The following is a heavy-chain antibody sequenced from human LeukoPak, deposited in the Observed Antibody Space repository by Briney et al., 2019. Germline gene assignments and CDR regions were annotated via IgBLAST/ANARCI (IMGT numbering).Heavy chain of an antibody. D-gene: IGHD6-13*01. CDR2: INTNTGNP. Sequence: ASVKVSCKASENTFTSYAMNWVRQAPGQGLEWMGWINTNTGNPTYARGFTGRFVFSLDTSVNTAYLEISSLKGEDSAVYYCARGGSSWYDYWGQGTLVTVSS. CDR3: ARGGSSWYDY. J-gene: IGHJ4*02. CDR1: ENTFTSYA. V-gene: IGHV7-4-1*02.